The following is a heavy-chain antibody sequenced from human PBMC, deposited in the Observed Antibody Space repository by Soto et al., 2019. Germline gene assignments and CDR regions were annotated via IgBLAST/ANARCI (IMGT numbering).Heavy chain of an antibody. J-gene: IGHJ3*02. Sequence: EVQLVESGGGLVQPGGSLRLSCAASGFTFSSYWMSWVRQAPGKGLEWVANIKQDGSEKYYVDSVKGRFTISRDNAKNSLYLQMNSLRAEDTAVYYCAVYGGDDAFDIWGQGTMVTVS. CDR2: IKQDGSEK. V-gene: IGHV3-7*05. D-gene: IGHD2-21*01. CDR1: GFTFSSYW. CDR3: AVYGGDDAFDI.